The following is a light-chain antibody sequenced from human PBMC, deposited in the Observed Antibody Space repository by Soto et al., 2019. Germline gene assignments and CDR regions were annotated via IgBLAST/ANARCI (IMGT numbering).Light chain of an antibody. J-gene: IGKJ5*01. CDR2: DAS. Sequence: DIQMTQSPSSLSASVGDRVTITCQASQDINKNLIWYQQKPGKAPKLLIYDASDLETGVPSRFSGSGSGTEFTLTISSLQPDDFATYYCQQYNSYSPLTFGQGTRLEIK. V-gene: IGKV1-33*01. CDR3: QQYNSYSPLT. CDR1: QDINKN.